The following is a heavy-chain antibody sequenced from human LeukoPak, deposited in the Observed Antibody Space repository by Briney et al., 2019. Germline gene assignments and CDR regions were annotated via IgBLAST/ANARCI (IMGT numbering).Heavy chain of an antibody. CDR1: GVTFSSDN. CDR2: ITSSSSYI. D-gene: IGHD1-26*01. V-gene: IGHV3-21*01. Sequence: GGSLRLSCAASGVTFSSDNIDGVREAPGKGLGWGSSITSSSSYIYYAGSVKGGVTISRHNDKNSLFLQMNSLTAEDTAVYYCARDPYSGGYWHYYYYYMDVWGKGTTVTISS. J-gene: IGHJ6*03. CDR3: ARDPYSGGYWHYYYYYMDV.